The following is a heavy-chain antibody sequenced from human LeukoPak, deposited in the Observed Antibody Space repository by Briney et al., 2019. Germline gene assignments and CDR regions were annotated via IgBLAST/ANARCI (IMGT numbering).Heavy chain of an antibody. CDR1: GFTFSSYW. CDR3: ARAAIYDILTGYFHDAFDI. CDR2: IKQDGSEK. Sequence: PGGSLRLSCAASGFTFSSYWMSWVRQAPGKGLEWVANIKQDGSEKYYVDSVKGRFTISRDNAKNSLYLQMNSLRAEDTAVYYCARAAIYDILTGYFHDAFDIWGQGTMVTVSS. D-gene: IGHD3-9*01. V-gene: IGHV3-7*01. J-gene: IGHJ3*02.